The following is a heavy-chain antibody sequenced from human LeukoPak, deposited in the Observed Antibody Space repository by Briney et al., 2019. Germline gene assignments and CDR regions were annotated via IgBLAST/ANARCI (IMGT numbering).Heavy chain of an antibody. D-gene: IGHD3-22*01. J-gene: IGHJ6*03. CDR3: ARERRDSSGYYYYYYMDV. Sequence: ASVKDSFKASGYTFTSYGISGVRQAAGQGREWMGWISAYNCNTNDAQKLQGRVTMTTDTSTSTDYMELRSLRSEDTAVYYCARERRDSSGYYYYYYMDVWGKGTTVTVSS. V-gene: IGHV1-18*01. CDR2: ISAYNCNT. CDR1: GYTFTSYG.